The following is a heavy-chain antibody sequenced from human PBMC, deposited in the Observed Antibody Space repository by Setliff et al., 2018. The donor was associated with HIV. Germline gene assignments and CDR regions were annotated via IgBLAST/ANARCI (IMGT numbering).Heavy chain of an antibody. CDR3: ARRAYYDFWSGFYLSIANRFDS. V-gene: IGHV4-39*01. CDR2: INYSGAT. D-gene: IGHD3-3*01. J-gene: IGHJ5*01. CDR1: GGSIISESHY. Sequence: SETLSLTCTVSGGSIISESHYWGWIRQPPGKGREWVGNINYSGATFYNPSLRSRVTTSEDTSKNQFSLRLSSVTAADTAVYYCARRAYYDFWSGFYLSIANRFDSWGQGILVTVSS.